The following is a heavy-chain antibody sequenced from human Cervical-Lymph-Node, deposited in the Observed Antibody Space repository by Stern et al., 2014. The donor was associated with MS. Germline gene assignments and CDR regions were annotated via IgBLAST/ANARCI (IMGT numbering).Heavy chain of an antibody. V-gene: IGHV4-39*01. Sequence: QVQLQESGPGLVKPSETLSLTCAVSGGSVSDSRYYWGWIRQPPGKGLEWIGSVSYTGSTYNNPSLKSRVTISVDTTKNHFSLQLTSGTAADTALYYCSRHLPYSSSWYNWFDPWGQGTLVTVSS. J-gene: IGHJ5*02. CDR1: GGSVSDSRYY. CDR3: SRHLPYSSSWYNWFDP. CDR2: VSYTGST. D-gene: IGHD6-13*01.